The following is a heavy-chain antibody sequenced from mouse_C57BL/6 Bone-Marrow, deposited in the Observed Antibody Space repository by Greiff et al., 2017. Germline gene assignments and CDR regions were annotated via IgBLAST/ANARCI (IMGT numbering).Heavy chain of an antibody. Sequence: EVKLMESGPVLVKPGASVKMSCKASGYTFTDYYMNWVKQSHGKSLEWIGVINPYNGGTSYNQKFKGKATLTVDKYSSTAYMELNSLKSEDSAVYYCARWDGWLLPAKAMDYWGQGTSVTVSS. CDR2: INPYNGGT. J-gene: IGHJ4*01. CDR3: ARWDGWLLPAKAMDY. D-gene: IGHD2-3*01. CDR1: GYTFTDYY. V-gene: IGHV1-19*01.